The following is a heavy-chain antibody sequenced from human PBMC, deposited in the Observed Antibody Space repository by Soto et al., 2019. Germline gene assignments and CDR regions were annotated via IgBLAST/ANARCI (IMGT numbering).Heavy chain of an antibody. D-gene: IGHD1-1*01. J-gene: IGHJ6*02. CDR1: VGSFSGFY. CDR3: SRTPYRRQLVRYYYYGLDV. V-gene: IGHV4-34*01. CDR2: INHSGSA. Sequence: SETLSLTCAFNVGSFSGFYWTWIRQSPGRGLEWIGEINHSGSARYSPSLKSRVTISLDTSNNQFSLKLSSVTAADTAIYYCSRTPYRRQLVRYYYYGLDVWGQGTTVTVSS.